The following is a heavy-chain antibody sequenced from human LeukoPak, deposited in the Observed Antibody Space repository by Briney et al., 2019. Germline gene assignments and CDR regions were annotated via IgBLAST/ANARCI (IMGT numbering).Heavy chain of an antibody. D-gene: IGHD3-10*01. V-gene: IGHV3-23*01. CDR3: ARKAGYYYGSGDY. J-gene: IGHJ4*02. Sequence: TGGSLRLSCAASGFTFSSYGMSWVRQTPGKGLEWVSAVSGSGGGTYSADSVKGRFTISRDNSKNTLYLQMNSLRAEDTAVYYCARKAGYYYGSGDYWGQGTLVTVSS. CDR2: VSGSGGGT. CDR1: GFTFSSYG.